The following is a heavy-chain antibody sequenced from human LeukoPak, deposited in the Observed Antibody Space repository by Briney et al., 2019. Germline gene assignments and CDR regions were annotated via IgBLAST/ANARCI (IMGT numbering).Heavy chain of an antibody. D-gene: IGHD1-26*01. CDR3: ARLSGSYLDY. Sequence: GRSLRLSCAASGFTFSSYGMHWVRQAPGKGLEWVAVILYDGSNKYYADSVKGRFTVSRDNSKNTLYLQMNSLRAEDTAVYYCARLSGSYLDYWGQGTLVTVSS. CDR2: ILYDGSNK. J-gene: IGHJ4*02. V-gene: IGHV3-33*01. CDR1: GFTFSSYG.